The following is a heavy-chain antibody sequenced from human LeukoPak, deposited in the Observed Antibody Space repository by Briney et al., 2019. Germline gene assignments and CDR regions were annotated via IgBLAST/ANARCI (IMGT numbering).Heavy chain of an antibody. J-gene: IGHJ3*02. V-gene: IGHV4-59*01. CDR3: ARAPRWLQPRAFDI. CDR2: IYYSGST. CDR1: GGSISSYY. Sequence: SETLSLTCTVSGGSISSYYWSWIRQPPGKGLEWIGYIYYSGSTNYNPSLKSRVTISVDTSKNQFSLKLSSVTAAATAVYYCARAPRWLQPRAFDIWGQGTMVTVSS. D-gene: IGHD5-24*01.